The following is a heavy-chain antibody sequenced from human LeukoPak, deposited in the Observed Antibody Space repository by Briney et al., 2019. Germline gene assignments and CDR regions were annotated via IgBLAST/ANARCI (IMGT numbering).Heavy chain of an antibody. CDR3: VLWGDYDVLTGYYVPDH. D-gene: IGHD3-9*01. CDR2: ITGSGAVT. J-gene: IGHJ5*02. V-gene: IGHV3-23*01. Sequence: PGASLRLSCAASGFTFSNYAMSWVRQAPGKGLEWVSAITGSGAVTYYADSVKGRFTISRENSKNTLYLQLNSLRAEDTAVYYCVLWGDYDVLTGYYVPDHWGQGSLVTVS. CDR1: GFTFSNYA.